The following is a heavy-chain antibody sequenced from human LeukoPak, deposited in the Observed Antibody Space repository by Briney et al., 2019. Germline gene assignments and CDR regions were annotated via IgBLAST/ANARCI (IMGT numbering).Heavy chain of an antibody. CDR3: ARGWLYFDY. CDR1: GGSFSRYY. D-gene: IGHD5-12*01. Sequence: PSETLSLTCAVYGGSFSRYYWSWIRQPPGKGLEWIGENNHSGSTNYNPSLKSRVTISVDTSKKQFSLRLSSVAAADTAVYYCARGWLYFDYWGQGTLVTVSS. J-gene: IGHJ4*02. CDR2: NNHSGST. V-gene: IGHV4-34*01.